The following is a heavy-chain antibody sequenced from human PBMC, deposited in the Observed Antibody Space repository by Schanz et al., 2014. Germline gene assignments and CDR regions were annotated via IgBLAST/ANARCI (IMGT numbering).Heavy chain of an antibody. CDR2: IYLSDGST. CDR1: GYIFTNYY. Sequence: QVQLVQSGAEVKRPGASVKVPCKASGYIFTNYYMLWVRQAPGQGLEWMGRIYLSDGSTRYAQKFQGRVTVTRDTSTTTVYMDLSSLISEDTAVYYCARNIIATARAYDIWGQGTMVTVSS. D-gene: IGHD6-13*01. CDR3: ARNIIATARAYDI. J-gene: IGHJ3*02. V-gene: IGHV1-46*01.